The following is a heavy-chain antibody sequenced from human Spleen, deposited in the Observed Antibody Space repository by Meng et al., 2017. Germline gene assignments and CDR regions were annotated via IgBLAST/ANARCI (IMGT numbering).Heavy chain of an antibody. Sequence: GESLKISCAASGFSFSDYYMSWIRQAPGQGLEWISYISSSGTSRYYADSMEGRFTISRDNAKNSLYLQINSLRAEDTAVYYCARDSQRGYSSGWYDNWGQGTLVTVSS. CDR2: ISSSGTSR. CDR1: GFSFSDYY. J-gene: IGHJ5*02. V-gene: IGHV3-11*01. CDR3: ARDSQRGYSSGWYDN. D-gene: IGHD6-19*01.